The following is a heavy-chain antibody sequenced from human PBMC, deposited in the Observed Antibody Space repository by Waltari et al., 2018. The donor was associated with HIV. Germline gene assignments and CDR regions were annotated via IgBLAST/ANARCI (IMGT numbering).Heavy chain of an antibody. Sequence: QVQLVQSGAEVQKPGAAVKVSCKAYGYTFTSYGISWVRQAPGQGLEWMGWISSYNGNTNYAQHLQGRVTLTTDTSTSTAYMELRSLRSDDTAVYFCARVAQYQYDFWSGYRFDYWGQGTLVTVSS. J-gene: IGHJ4*02. V-gene: IGHV1-18*01. CDR1: GYTFTSYG. CDR3: ARVAQYQYDFWSGYRFDY. D-gene: IGHD3-3*01. CDR2: ISSYNGNT.